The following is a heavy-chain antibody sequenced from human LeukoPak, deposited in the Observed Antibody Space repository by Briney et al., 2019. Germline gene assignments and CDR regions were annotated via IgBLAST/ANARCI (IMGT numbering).Heavy chain of an antibody. CDR3: ARARSSYGYGDAFDI. J-gene: IGHJ3*02. V-gene: IGHV3-30*04. CDR2: ISYDGSSK. D-gene: IGHD5-18*01. CDR1: GFTFSTYA. Sequence: GGSLRLSCAASGFTFSTYAMHWVRQAPGKGLEWVAVISYDGSSKYYADSVKGRFTISRDNSKNTLYLQMNSLRAEDTAVYYCARARSSYGYGDAFDIWGQGTMVTVSS.